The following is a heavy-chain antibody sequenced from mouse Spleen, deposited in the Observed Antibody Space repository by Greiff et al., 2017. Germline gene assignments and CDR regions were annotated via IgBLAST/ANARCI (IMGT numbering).Heavy chain of an antibody. CDR1: GYTFTDSN. D-gene: IGHD1-1*02. J-gene: IGHJ4*01. CDR3: ARRGSPLTLDY. CDR2: IYPYNGVT. Sequence: EVQLQQSGPELVKPGASVKMSCTASGYTFTDSNMHWVKQSHENSLEWIGYIYPYNGVTNYNQKFKGKATLTVDKSSNTAYMELRSLTSEDTAVYYCARRGSPLTLDYWGQGNLVTGSP. V-gene: IGHV1-31*01.